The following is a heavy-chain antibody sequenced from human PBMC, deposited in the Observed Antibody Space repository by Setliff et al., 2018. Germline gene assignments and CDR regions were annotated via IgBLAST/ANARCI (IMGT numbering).Heavy chain of an antibody. J-gene: IGHJ6*03. CDR1: GGSFSGYY. D-gene: IGHD1-26*01. CDR3: AREVPRWELTRGYYYYYMDV. Sequence: SETLSLTCAVYGGSFSGYYWSWIRQPPGKGLEWIGEINHSGSTNYNPSLKSRVTISVDTSKNQFSLKLSSVTAADTAVYYCAREVPRWELTRGYYYYYMDVGGKGTTVTVS. CDR2: INHSGST. V-gene: IGHV4-34*01.